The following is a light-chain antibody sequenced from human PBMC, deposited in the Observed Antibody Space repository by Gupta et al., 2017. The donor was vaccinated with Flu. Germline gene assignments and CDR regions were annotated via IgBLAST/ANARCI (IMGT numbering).Light chain of an antibody. CDR3: CSYAGSNTFWV. V-gene: IGLV2-11*01. CDR1: SSDVGGYNY. Sequence: QSALTQPRAVSGSPGQSVTISCTGGSSDVGGYNYVSWYQQYPGKAPNLMIYEVTKRPSGVPARFSGSKSGKTASLTITGLQADDEADYYCCSYAGSNTFWVFGGGTKLTVL. J-gene: IGLJ3*02. CDR2: EVT.